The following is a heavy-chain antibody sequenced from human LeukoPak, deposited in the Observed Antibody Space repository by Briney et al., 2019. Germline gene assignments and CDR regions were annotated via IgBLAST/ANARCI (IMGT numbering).Heavy chain of an antibody. CDR1: GGSIGNYY. Sequence: SETLSLTCNVSGGSIGNYYWTWIRQSPGKGLEWIGYIYRTGRTDYDASLKSRVSISVDKSENRFSLKLTSMTTADTAVYYCVRGFSGLFYFFDHWGLGALVTVSS. CDR3: VRGFSGLFYFFDH. J-gene: IGHJ4*02. V-gene: IGHV4-4*09. CDR2: IYRTGRT. D-gene: IGHD6-19*01.